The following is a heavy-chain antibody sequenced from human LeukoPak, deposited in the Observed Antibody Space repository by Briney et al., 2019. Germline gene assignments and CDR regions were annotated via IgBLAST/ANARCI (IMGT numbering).Heavy chain of an antibody. CDR2: VNPDGSST. D-gene: IGHD2/OR15-2a*01. Sequence: GGSLRLSCAASGFTFSNFWMHWVRQAPGKGLVWVSRVNPDGSSTNYADSVKGRSTISKDNAKNTVYLQMNSLRAEDTAVYYCVSFYETYWGRGTLVTVSS. CDR3: VSFYETY. CDR1: GFTFSNFW. V-gene: IGHV3-74*01. J-gene: IGHJ4*02.